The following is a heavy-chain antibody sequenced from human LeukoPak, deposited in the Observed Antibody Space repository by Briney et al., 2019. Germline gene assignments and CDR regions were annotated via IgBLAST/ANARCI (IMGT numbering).Heavy chain of an antibody. CDR2: INPNSSGT. CDR1: GYTFTGYY. V-gene: IGHV1-2*04. CDR3: ARAHIAAAGTGPDY. D-gene: IGHD6-13*01. J-gene: IGHJ4*02. Sequence: ASVKVSCKASGYTFTGYYMHWVRQAPGQGLEWMGWINPNSSGTNYAQKFQGWVTMTRDTSISTAYMELSRLRSDDTAVYYCARAHIAAAGTGPDYWGQGTLVTVSS.